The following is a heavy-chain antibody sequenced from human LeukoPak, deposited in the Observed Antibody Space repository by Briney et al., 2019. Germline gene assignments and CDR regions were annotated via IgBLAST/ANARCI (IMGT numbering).Heavy chain of an antibody. CDR3: AREWTQTGDPAAFDY. Sequence: SVKVSCKASGGTFSSYAISWVRQAPGQGLEWMGGIIPIFGTSNYAQKFQARVTITTDESTSTAYMELSSLRSEDTAVYYCAREWTQTGDPAAFDYWGQGTLVTVSS. CDR2: IIPIFGTS. CDR1: GGTFSSYA. J-gene: IGHJ4*02. D-gene: IGHD2-2*01. V-gene: IGHV1-69*05.